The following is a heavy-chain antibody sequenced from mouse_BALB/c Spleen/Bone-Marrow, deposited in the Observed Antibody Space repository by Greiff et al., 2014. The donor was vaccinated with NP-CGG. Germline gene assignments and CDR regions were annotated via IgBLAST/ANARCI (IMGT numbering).Heavy chain of an antibody. CDR1: GFSFTDYY. Sequence: DVHLVESGGGLVQPGGSLRLSCATSGFSFTDYYMSWVRQPPGKALEWLGFIRNKANGYTTEYSASVKGRFTISRDNSQSILYLQMNTLRAEDSATYYCARDRRYDLGWFAYWGQGTLVTVSA. V-gene: IGHV7-3*02. CDR2: IRNKANGYTT. J-gene: IGHJ3*01. CDR3: ARDRRYDLGWFAY. D-gene: IGHD2-14*01.